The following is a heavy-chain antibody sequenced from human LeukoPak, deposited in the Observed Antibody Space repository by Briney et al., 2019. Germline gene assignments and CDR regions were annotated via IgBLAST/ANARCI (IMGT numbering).Heavy chain of an antibody. CDR2: ISFDGSNK. CDR1: GFTFSSYA. CDR3: ARGDLEWLLYFDY. D-gene: IGHD3-3*01. Sequence: GGSLRLSCAASGFTFSSYAMHWVRQAPGKGLEWVAVISFDGSNKYYADSVKGRFTISRDNSKNTLYLQMNSLRAEDTAVYYCARGDLEWLLYFDYWGQGTLVTVSS. J-gene: IGHJ4*02. V-gene: IGHV3-30-3*01.